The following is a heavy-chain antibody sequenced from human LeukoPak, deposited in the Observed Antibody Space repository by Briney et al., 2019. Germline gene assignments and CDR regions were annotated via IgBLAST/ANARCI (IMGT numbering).Heavy chain of an antibody. V-gene: IGHV1-18*01. CDR1: GYTFINYD. CDR2: ISTYNGNT. D-gene: IGHD4-23*01. Sequence: ASVKVSCKASGYTFINYDFSWVRQAPGQGPEWMGWISTYNGNTNYAQKLQGRVTMTTDTSTSTAYMELRSLRSDDTAVDYCARQGYGGNPQGAADYWGQGTLVTVSS. J-gene: IGHJ4*02. CDR3: ARQGYGGNPQGAADY.